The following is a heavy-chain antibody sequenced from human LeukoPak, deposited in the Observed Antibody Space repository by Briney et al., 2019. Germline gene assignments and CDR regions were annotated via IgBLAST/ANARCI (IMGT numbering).Heavy chain of an antibody. Sequence: SQTLSLTCTVSGGSISSGGYSWSWIRQPPGRGLEWIGYISYSGSTNYNPSLKSRVTISVDTSKNQFSLKLSSVTAADTAVYYCARLGPAAGTSFDYWGQGTLVTVSS. CDR2: ISYSGST. J-gene: IGHJ4*02. V-gene: IGHV4-61*08. CDR3: ARLGPAAGTSFDY. D-gene: IGHD6-13*01. CDR1: GGSISSGGYS.